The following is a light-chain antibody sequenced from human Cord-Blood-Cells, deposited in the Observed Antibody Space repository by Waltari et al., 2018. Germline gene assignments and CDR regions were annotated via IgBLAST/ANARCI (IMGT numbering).Light chain of an antibody. CDR2: EGS. J-gene: IGLJ1*01. CDR3: CSYAGSSLYV. CDR1: SSDVGRYNL. V-gene: IGLV2-23*01. Sequence: QSALTQHASVSGSPGQSITISCTGTSSDVGRYNLVSWYQQHPGKAPKLMIYEGSKRPSGVSNRFSGSKSGNTASLTISGLQAEDEADYYCCSYAGSSLYVFGTGTKVTVL.